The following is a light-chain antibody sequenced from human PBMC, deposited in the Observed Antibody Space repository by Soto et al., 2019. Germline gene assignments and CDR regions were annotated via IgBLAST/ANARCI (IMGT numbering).Light chain of an antibody. CDR3: QQYSDYPLT. CDR1: QSISGC. CDR2: DAS. Sequence: DIQMTQSPSTLSASVGDRVTIACRASQSISGCLAWYQRRPGKAPKLLIYDASNLETGVPSRFSGSGSGTEFTLTINSLQPDDFASYYCQQYSDYPLTFGGGTKEEIK. J-gene: IGKJ4*01. V-gene: IGKV1-5*01.